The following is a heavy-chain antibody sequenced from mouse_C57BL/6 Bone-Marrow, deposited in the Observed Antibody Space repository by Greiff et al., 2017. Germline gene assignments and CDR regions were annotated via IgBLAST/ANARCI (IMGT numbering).Heavy chain of an antibody. V-gene: IGHV1-50*01. Sequence: QVQLQQPGAELVKPGASVKLSCKASGYTFTSYWMQWVKQRAGQGLEWIGEIDPSDSYTNYNQKFKGKANMTVDTSSSTAYMQPSSLTSEDSAVYYCASKRNSGAMDYWGQGTSVTVSS. D-gene: IGHD3-1*01. CDR2: IDPSDSYT. CDR1: GYTFTSYW. J-gene: IGHJ4*01. CDR3: ASKRNSGAMDY.